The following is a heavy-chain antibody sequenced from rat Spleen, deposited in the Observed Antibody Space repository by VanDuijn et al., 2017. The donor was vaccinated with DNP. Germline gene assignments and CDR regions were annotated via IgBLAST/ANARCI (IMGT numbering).Heavy chain of an antibody. Sequence: EVQLQESGPGLVRPSQSLSLTCSVTAYSITTNYWAWIRKFPGNKMEWMGYISYSGSTNYNPSLKSRISITRDTSKNQFFLQLNSVTTEDTATYYCARWTTGFDYWGQGVMVTVSS. V-gene: IGHV3-1*01. CDR2: ISYSGST. D-gene: IGHD1-4*01. CDR3: ARWTTGFDY. J-gene: IGHJ2*01. CDR1: AYSITTNY.